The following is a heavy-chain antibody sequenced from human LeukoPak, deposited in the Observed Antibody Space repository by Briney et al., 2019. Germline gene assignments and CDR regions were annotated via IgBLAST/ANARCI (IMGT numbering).Heavy chain of an antibody. CDR1: GYTFTSYY. V-gene: IGHV1-46*01. CDR2: INPSGGST. J-gene: IGHJ4*02. D-gene: IGHD4-17*01. Sequence: ASVKVSCKASGYTFTSYYIHWLRQAPGQGLEWMGIINPSGGSTKYAQKFQGRVTMSRDTSTSTVYMELSSLRSEDTAVYYCARGFSHGDYVDYWGQGTLVTVSS. CDR3: ARGFSHGDYVDY.